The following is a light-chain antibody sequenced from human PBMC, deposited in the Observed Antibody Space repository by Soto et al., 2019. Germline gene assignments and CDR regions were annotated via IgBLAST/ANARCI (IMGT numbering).Light chain of an antibody. CDR2: ADH. J-gene: IGLJ2*01. CDR3: QSYDTSLSGAI. Sequence: QSVLTQTPSVSGAPGQKITMSCTGSSSNIGAGYDVHWYQQVPGAAPRLLIYADHNRPSGVPDRFSASKSGTSAPLAITGLQGEDEANYYCQSYDTSLSGAIFGAGTKLTVL. V-gene: IGLV1-40*01. CDR1: SSNIGAGYD.